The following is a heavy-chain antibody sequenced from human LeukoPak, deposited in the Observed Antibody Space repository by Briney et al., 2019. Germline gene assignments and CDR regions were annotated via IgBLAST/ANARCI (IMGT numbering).Heavy chain of an antibody. CDR3: ARESRYDLSSGGLDP. CDR1: GGSISSSSYY. D-gene: IGHD3-16*02. CDR2: IYYSGST. Sequence: PSETLSLTCTVSGGSISSSSYYWGWIRQPPGKGLEWIGSIYYSGSTYYNPSLKSRVTISVDTSKNQFSLKLSSVTAADTAVYYCARESRYDLSSGGLDPWGQGTLVTVSS. J-gene: IGHJ5*02. V-gene: IGHV4-39*07.